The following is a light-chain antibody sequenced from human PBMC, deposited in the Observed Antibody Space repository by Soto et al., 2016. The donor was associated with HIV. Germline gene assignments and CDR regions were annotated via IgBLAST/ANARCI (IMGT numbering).Light chain of an antibody. Sequence: SYELTQPPSVSVSPGQTASISCSGDKLGDEYACWYQQKPGQSPVLVIYEDRRRPSGIPERFSGSKSGNTATLTISGTQAMDEAELYCQAWTAVTVVFGAGTKLTV. CDR1: KLGDEY. J-gene: IGLJ2*01. V-gene: IGLV3-1*01. CDR2: EDR. CDR3: QAWTAVTVV.